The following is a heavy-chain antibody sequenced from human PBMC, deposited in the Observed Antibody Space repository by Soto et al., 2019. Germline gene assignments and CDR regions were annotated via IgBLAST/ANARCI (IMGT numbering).Heavy chain of an antibody. D-gene: IGHD3-10*01. CDR2: ISSSSSTI. V-gene: IGHV3-48*02. CDR1: GFTFSSYS. J-gene: IGHJ4*02. Sequence: EVQLVESGGGLVQSGGSLRLSCAASGFTFSSYSMNWVRQAPGKGLEWVSYISSSSSTIYYADSVKGRFTISRDNAKNSLYLQMNSLRDEDTAVYYCARGIYGSGSYMKDYWGQGTLVTVSS. CDR3: ARGIYGSGSYMKDY.